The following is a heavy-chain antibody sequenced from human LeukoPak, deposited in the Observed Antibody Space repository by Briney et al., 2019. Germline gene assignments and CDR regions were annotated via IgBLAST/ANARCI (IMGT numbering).Heavy chain of an antibody. J-gene: IGHJ4*02. V-gene: IGHV3-30*19. Sequence: GGSLRLSCAASGFTFSSYGMHWVRQAPGQGLEWLTLISYDGINKYYADSVKGRFTISRDNSKNTLYLQMNSLRAEDTAVYYCARDQVSTSGHGDYWGQGTLVTVSS. D-gene: IGHD3-10*01. CDR2: ISYDGINK. CDR3: ARDQVSTSGHGDY. CDR1: GFTFSSYG.